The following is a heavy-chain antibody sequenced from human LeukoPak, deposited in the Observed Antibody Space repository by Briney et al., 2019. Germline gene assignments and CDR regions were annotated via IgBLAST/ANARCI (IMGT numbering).Heavy chain of an antibody. D-gene: IGHD3-22*01. CDR1: GYTFTGYY. J-gene: IGHJ4*02. CDR2: INANSGDT. V-gene: IGHV1-2*02. Sequence: GASVTVSCKASGYTFTGYYMHWVRPAPGQGLEWMGWINANSGDTKYAQKFQGRVTMTRDTSISTAYMELSRLRSDDTAMYYCAREISGYSDYWGQGTLVTVSS. CDR3: AREISGYSDY.